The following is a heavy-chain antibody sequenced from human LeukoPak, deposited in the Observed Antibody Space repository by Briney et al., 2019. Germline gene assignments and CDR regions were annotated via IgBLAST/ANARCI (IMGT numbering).Heavy chain of an antibody. D-gene: IGHD2-15*01. Sequence: PSQTLSLTCTVSGGSISSGGYYWSWIRQPPGKGLEWIGYIYHSGSTYYNPSLKSRVTISADRSKNQLSLKLSSVTAADTAVYYCARDSKSSGGGYPFDYWGQGTLVTVSS. CDR2: IYHSGST. CDR1: GGSISSGGYY. V-gene: IGHV4-30-2*01. CDR3: ARDSKSSGGGYPFDY. J-gene: IGHJ4*02.